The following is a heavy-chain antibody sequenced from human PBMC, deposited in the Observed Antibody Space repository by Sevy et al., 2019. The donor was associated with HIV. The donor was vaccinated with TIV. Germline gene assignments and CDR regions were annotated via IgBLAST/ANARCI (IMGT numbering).Heavy chain of an antibody. V-gene: IGHV3-7*01. J-gene: IGHJ4*02. CDR3: ARAYYKFCGGDCYLDY. Sequence: GGSLRLSCAASGFTFSMYWMSWVRQAPGKGLEWVAKIKQDGSETYYVDSVKGRFTISRDNAKNSLYLQMKSLRADDTAVYYWARAYYKFCGGDCYLDYWGQGTLVTVSS. D-gene: IGHD2-21*02. CDR2: IKQDGSET. CDR1: GFTFSMYW.